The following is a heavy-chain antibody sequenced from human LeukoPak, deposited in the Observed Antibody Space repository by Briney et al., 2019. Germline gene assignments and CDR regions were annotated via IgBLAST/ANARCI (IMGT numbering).Heavy chain of an antibody. Sequence: GSSVKVSCKAFGYTFSTYVINGVGQATGHGLEGMGRMNPNSVNTGFAQKLQGRVTMSRNTSMSTAYMELSSLRSEDTAVYYCARGTYYDILTGYYKEGYYYYGMDVWGQGTTVTVSS. CDR2: MNPNSVNT. CDR3: ARGTYYDILTGYYKEGYYYYGMDV. D-gene: IGHD3-9*01. CDR1: GYTFSTYV. J-gene: IGHJ6*02. V-gene: IGHV1-8*01.